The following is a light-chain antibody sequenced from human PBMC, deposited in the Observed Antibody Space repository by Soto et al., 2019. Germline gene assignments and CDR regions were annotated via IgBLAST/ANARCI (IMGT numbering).Light chain of an antibody. CDR1: QSISSY. CDR2: AAS. V-gene: IGKV1-39*01. J-gene: IGKJ2*01. CDR3: QQSYSTRYT. Sequence: DIQMTQSPSSLSASVGDRVTITCPASQSISSYLNWYQQKPGKAPKLLIYAASSLQSGVPSRFSGSGSGTDSTLTISSLQPEDFATYYCQQSYSTRYTFGQGTKLEIK.